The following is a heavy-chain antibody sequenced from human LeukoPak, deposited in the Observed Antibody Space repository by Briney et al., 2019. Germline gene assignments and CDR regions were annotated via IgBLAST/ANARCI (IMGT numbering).Heavy chain of an antibody. CDR2: INQSGST. Sequence: SETLSLTCAVYGGSFSGYYWSWIRQPPGKGLEWIGEINQSGSTNYNPSLKSRVTISVDTSKNQFSLKLSSVTAADTAVYYCARGRLYYDSSGYYSGFDYWGQGTLVTVSS. V-gene: IGHV4-34*01. CDR3: ARGRLYYDSSGYYSGFDY. J-gene: IGHJ4*02. D-gene: IGHD3-22*01. CDR1: GGSFSGYY.